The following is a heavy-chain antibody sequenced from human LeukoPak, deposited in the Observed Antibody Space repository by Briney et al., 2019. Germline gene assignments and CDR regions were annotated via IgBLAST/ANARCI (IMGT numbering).Heavy chain of an antibody. CDR2: IVVGSGNT. V-gene: IGHV1-58*02. J-gene: IGHJ4*02. CDR1: GFTFTSSA. Sequence: TSVKVSCKASGFTFTSSAMQWVRQARGQRLEWIGWIVVGSGNTNYAQKFQERVTITRDMSTSTAYMEPTSLRSEDTAVYYCAADLNYYDSSGSGDYWGQGTLVTVSS. CDR3: AADLNYYDSSGSGDY. D-gene: IGHD3-22*01.